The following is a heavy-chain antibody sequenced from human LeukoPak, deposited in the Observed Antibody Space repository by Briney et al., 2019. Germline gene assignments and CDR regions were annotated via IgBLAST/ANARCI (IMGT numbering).Heavy chain of an antibody. CDR1: GGSICSSY. V-gene: IGHV4-59*01. CDR3: ARDAPYCGGYCCQY. CDR2: IYYSGST. J-gene: IGHJ4*02. D-gene: IGHD2-21*02. Sequence: SETLSLTCTVSGGSICSSYWSWIRQPPGKGLEWIGYIYYSGSTNYNPSLKSRVTISVDTSKNQFSLKLSSVTAGDTAVYYCARDAPYCGGYCCQYRGQGTLVTVSS.